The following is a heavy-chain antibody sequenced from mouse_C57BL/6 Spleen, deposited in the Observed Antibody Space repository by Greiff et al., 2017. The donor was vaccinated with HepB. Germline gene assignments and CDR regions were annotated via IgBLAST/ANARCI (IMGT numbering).Heavy chain of an antibody. D-gene: IGHD4-1*01. CDR1: GYSITSGYY. J-gene: IGHJ3*01. CDR3: ARDNHWAWFAY. Sequence: EVKLMESGPGLVKPSQSLSLTCSVTGYSITSGYYWNWIRQFPGNKLEWMGYISYDGSNNYNPSLKNRISITRDTSKNQFFLKLNSVTTEDTATYYCARDNHWAWFAYWGQGTLVTVSA. V-gene: IGHV3-6*01. CDR2: ISYDGSN.